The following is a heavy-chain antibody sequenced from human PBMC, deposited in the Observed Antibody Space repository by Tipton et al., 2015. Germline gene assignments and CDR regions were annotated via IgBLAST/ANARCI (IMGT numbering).Heavy chain of an antibody. J-gene: IGHJ6*02. CDR3: ASRGAGTSHYAMDV. CDR1: GYSISSDYF. V-gene: IGHV4-38-2*01. Sequence: TLSLTCAVSGYSISSDYFWGWIRQPPGKGLEWIGSIYHSGSTYYNPSLKSRVTISVDTSKNQFSLKLSSVTAADTAVYYCASRGAGTSHYAMDVWGQGTTVTVSS. D-gene: IGHD6-19*01. CDR2: IYHSGST.